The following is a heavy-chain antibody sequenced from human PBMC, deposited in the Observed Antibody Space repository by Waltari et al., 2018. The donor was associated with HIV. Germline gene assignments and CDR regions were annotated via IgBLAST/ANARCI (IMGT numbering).Heavy chain of an antibody. CDR1: GFILSSYW. CDR3: ARDTGSQYYYYGMDV. V-gene: IGHV3-7*01. CDR2: IKPDGSET. D-gene: IGHD3-10*01. Sequence: VLLVESVGGLVQPGGSLRLSCGTSGFILSSYWMSWVRQAPGQGLEWLANIKPDGSETYYVDSVKGRFTISRDNAKNSVYLQMDSLRVEDTALYFCARDTGSQYYYYGMDVWGQGTMVSVS. J-gene: IGHJ6*02.